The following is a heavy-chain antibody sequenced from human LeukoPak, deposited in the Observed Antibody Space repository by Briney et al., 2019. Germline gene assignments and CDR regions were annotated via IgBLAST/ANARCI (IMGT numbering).Heavy chain of an antibody. V-gene: IGHV1-18*01. J-gene: IGHJ3*02. CDR2: ISAYNGNR. D-gene: IGHD6-19*01. CDR1: GYTFTNFG. Sequence: ASVKVSCKASGYTFTNFGISWVRQAPGQGLEWMGWISAYNGNRNYEQKVQGRVTMTTDTSTSTAYMELRSLRSDDTAVYYCARAGGWAREDYKADAFDIWGQGTMVTVSS. CDR3: ARAGGWAREDYKADAFDI.